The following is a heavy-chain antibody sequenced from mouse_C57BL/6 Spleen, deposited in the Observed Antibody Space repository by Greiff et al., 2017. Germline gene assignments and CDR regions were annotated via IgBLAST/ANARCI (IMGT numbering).Heavy chain of an antibody. V-gene: IGHV1-19*01. CDR3: ARRGFYYDYPWCAY. CDR1: GYTFTDYY. J-gene: IGHJ3*01. D-gene: IGHD2-4*01. CDR2: INPYNGGT. Sequence: EVQLQQSGPVLVKPGASVKMSCKASGYTFTDYYMNWVKQSHGKSLEWIGVINPYNGGTSYNQKFKGKATLTVDKSSSTAYMELNSLTSEDSAVYYCARRGFYYDYPWCAYWGQGTLVTVSA.